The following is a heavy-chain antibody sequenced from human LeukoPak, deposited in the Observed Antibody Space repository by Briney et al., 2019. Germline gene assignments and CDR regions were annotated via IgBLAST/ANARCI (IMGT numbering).Heavy chain of an antibody. CDR2: VSWNGGNI. CDR3: TKSPRWAAAPDY. CDR1: GFTFADYA. J-gene: IGHJ4*02. Sequence: GRSLRLSCAASGFTFADYAMQWVRQAPGKGLEWVSGVSWNGGNIGYAESVKGRFTISRDNAKNSLYLQMNSLRAEDTALYYCTKSPRWAAAPDYWGRGTLVTVSS. D-gene: IGHD6-13*01. V-gene: IGHV3-9*01.